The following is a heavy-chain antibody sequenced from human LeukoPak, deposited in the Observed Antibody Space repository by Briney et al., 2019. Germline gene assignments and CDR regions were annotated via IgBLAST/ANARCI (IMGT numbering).Heavy chain of an antibody. J-gene: IGHJ3*02. CDR2: ISPDSNYK. V-gene: IGHV3-21*04. CDR1: GFTFSTYS. D-gene: IGHD4-17*01. Sequence: GGSLRLSCAASGFTFSTYSMNWLRLAPGKGLEWVSSISPDSNYKYYVDSVKGRFTISRDNAKSSLYLQMNSLRAEDTALYYCAKDNTDYGDYVVSSAFDIWGQGTMVTVSS. CDR3: AKDNTDYGDYVVSSAFDI.